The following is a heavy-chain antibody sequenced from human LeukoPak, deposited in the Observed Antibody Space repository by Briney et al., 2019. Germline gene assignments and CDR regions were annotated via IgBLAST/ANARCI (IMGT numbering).Heavy chain of an antibody. CDR3: TRDQYHFDRDYFNYYMDV. D-gene: IGHD3-22*01. CDR2: IYYSGST. V-gene: IGHV4-30-4*08. J-gene: IGHJ6*03. Sequence: SETLSLTCTVSGGSISSGGYYWSWIRQPPGKGLEWIGYIYYSGSTYYNPSLKSRVTISLDTSKNQFSLKLSSVTAADTAVYYCTRDQYHFDRDYFNYYMDVWGKGTTVTVSS. CDR1: GGSISSGGYY.